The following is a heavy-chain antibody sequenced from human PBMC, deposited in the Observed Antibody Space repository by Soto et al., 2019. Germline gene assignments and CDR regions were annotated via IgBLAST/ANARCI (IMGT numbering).Heavy chain of an antibody. CDR3: ETGGHNDGYNFYHGMDV. D-gene: IGHD5-18*01. CDR2: VISLFDTA. Sequence: QVQVVQSGAEVKKPGSSVKVSSKVSGGIFTNNAISWVRQAPGKGLEWLRGVISLFDTAYYAQRSRGRRRISAYAATTPASMELSDLTSADSAVYFCETGGHNDGYNFYHGMDVWGQGTKVTVS. J-gene: IGHJ6*02. CDR1: GGIFTNNA. V-gene: IGHV1-69*01.